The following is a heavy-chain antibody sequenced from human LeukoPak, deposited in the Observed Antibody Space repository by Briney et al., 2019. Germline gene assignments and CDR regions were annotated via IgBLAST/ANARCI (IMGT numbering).Heavy chain of an antibody. CDR3: ARGSGGPPQVLDY. V-gene: IGHV1-2*02. CDR1: GYTFTGYY. J-gene: IGHJ4*02. CDR2: INPNSGGT. Sequence: ASVKVSCKASGYTFTGYYIHWVRQAPGQGLEWMGWINPNSGGTSHAQKFQGRVTMTRDTSISTVYMELNRLRSDDTAVFYCARGSGGPPQVLDYWGQGTLVTVSS. D-gene: IGHD3-3*01.